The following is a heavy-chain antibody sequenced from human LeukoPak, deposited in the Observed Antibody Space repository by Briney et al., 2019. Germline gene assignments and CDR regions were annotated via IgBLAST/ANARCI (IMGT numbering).Heavy chain of an antibody. CDR3: ARWGATTRFAFDY. Sequence: ASVTVSCKASGYTFTGYYMHWVRQAPGQGLEWMGWINPNSGGTNYAQKFQGRVTMTRDTSISTAYMELSRLRSDDTAVYYCARWGATTRFAFDYWGQGTLVTVSS. J-gene: IGHJ4*02. D-gene: IGHD1-26*01. CDR1: GYTFTGYY. V-gene: IGHV1-2*02. CDR2: INPNSGGT.